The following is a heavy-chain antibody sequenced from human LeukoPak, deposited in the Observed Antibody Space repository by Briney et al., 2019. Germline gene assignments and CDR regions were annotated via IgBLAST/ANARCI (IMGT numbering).Heavy chain of an antibody. CDR3: ARDPRYCSGGSCYPLL. CDR1: GFSFSDYY. V-gene: IGHV3-11*01. Sequence: GGSLRLSCAASGFSFSDYYMNWVRQAPGKGLEWVSYISSSSSTIYYADSVKGRFTVSRDNAKNSLYLQMNSLRAEDTALYYCARDPRYCSGGSCYPLLWGQGTLVTVSS. D-gene: IGHD2-15*01. CDR2: ISSSSSTI. J-gene: IGHJ4*02.